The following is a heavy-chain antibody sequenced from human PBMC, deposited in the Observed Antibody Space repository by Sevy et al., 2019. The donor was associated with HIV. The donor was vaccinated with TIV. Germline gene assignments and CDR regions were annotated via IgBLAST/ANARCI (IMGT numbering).Heavy chain of an antibody. V-gene: IGHV3-23*01. Sequence: GGSLRLSCAASGFTFSSYAMSWVRQAPGKGLEWVSAISGSGGSTYYADSVKGRLTISRDNSKNTLYLQMNSLRAEDTAVYYCAKNAYYDFWSGSAGWFDPWGQGTLVTVSS. D-gene: IGHD3-3*01. CDR2: ISGSGGST. CDR1: GFTFSSYA. CDR3: AKNAYYDFWSGSAGWFDP. J-gene: IGHJ5*02.